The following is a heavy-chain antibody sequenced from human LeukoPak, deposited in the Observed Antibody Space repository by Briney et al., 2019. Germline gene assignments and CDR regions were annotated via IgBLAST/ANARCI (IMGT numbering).Heavy chain of an antibody. CDR2: IYYSGST. V-gene: IGHV4-59*11. CDR1: GGSISSHY. Sequence: PSETLSLTCTVSGGSISSHYWSWIRQPPGKGLEWIGYIYYSGSTNYNPSLKSRVTISVDTSKNQFSLKLSSVTAADTAVYYCARGVGYCSGGSCFPFYYWGQGTLVTVSS. CDR3: ARGVGYCSGGSCFPFYY. D-gene: IGHD2-15*01. J-gene: IGHJ4*02.